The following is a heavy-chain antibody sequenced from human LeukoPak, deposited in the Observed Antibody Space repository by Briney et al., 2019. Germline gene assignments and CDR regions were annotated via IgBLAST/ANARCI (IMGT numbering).Heavy chain of an antibody. CDR2: IYYSGST. D-gene: IGHD3-10*01. J-gene: IGHJ4*02. Sequence: SETLSLTCTVSGGSISSYYWSWIRQPPGKGLEWIGYIYYSGSTNYNPSLKSRVTISVDTSKNQFSLKLSSVTAADTAVYYCARLTYYYGSGSYQPTIDYWGQGTLVTVSP. V-gene: IGHV4-59*08. CDR1: GGSISSYY. CDR3: ARLTYYYGSGSYQPTIDY.